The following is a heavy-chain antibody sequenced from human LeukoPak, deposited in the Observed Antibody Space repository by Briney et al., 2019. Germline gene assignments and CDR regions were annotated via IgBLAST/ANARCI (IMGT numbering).Heavy chain of an antibody. CDR2: ISWNSGSI. J-gene: IGHJ4*02. Sequence: GGSLRLSCAASGFTFDDYAMHWVRQAPGKGLEWVSGISWNSGSIGYADSVKGRFTISRDNAKNSLYLQMNSLRAEDTALYYCAKGGAYYDILTGYLPDYWGQGTLVTVSS. CDR3: AKGGAYYDILTGYLPDY. CDR1: GFTFDDYA. V-gene: IGHV3-9*01. D-gene: IGHD3-9*01.